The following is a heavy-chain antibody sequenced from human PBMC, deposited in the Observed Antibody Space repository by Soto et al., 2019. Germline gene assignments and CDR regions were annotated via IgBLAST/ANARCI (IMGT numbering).Heavy chain of an antibody. CDR3: AKDIFYDIVTGLGDY. J-gene: IGHJ4*02. CDR1: GFTFDDYA. D-gene: IGHD3-9*01. Sequence: EVQLVESGGGLVQPGRSLRLSCAASGFTFDDYAMHWVRQAPGKGLEWVSGINWNSGSIAYADSVKGRFTISRDNAKNSLYLQMNSLRAEDTALYYCAKDIFYDIVTGLGDYWGQGTLVTVSS. CDR2: INWNSGSI. V-gene: IGHV3-9*01.